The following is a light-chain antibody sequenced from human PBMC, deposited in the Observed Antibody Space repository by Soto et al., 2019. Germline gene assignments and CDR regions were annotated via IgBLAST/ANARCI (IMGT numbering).Light chain of an antibody. CDR1: QPINNW. CDR2: GAS. Sequence: DIQMTQSPSSVSASVGDTVIITCRASQPINNWLAWYQQKLGKAPNLLIHGASNLQGGVPSRFSGSGSGTDFTLTITSLQPEDFATYFCQQANTFPHTFGQGTKLEIK. CDR3: QQANTFPHT. J-gene: IGKJ2*01. V-gene: IGKV1D-12*01.